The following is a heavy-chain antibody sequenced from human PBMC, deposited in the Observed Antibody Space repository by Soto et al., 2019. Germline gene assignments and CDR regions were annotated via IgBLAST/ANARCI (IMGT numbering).Heavy chain of an antibody. J-gene: IGHJ4*02. CDR2: ISSSSTI. Sequence: PGGSLRLSCAASGVTFSSYSMNWVRQAPGKGLEWVSYISSSSTIYCADSVKGRFTISRDNAKNSLYLQMNSLRDEDTAVYYCARDMEVAVAGSDYWGQGTLVTVSS. CDR1: GVTFSSYS. D-gene: IGHD6-19*01. CDR3: ARDMEVAVAGSDY. V-gene: IGHV3-48*02.